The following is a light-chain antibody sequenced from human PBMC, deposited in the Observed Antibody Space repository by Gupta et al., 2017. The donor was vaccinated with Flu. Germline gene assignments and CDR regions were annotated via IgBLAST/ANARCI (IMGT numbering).Light chain of an antibody. CDR3: QHRTKGHLMLT. CDR1: QSVSSN. CDR2: DSI. V-gene: IGKV3-11*01. Sequence: EIVLTQSPVMLSLSPGESATLSCTASQSVSSNLAWYQQKPCHAPSLLLHDSIHRAQGVKAKFSGSGDGTNSNLTISSREPEDFAVYYCQHRTKGHLMLTFGHGTKVDV. J-gene: IGKJ3*01.